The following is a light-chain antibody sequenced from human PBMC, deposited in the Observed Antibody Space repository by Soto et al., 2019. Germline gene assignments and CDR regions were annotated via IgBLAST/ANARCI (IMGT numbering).Light chain of an antibody. CDR3: QQYHNWPIT. CDR1: QSVSSN. J-gene: IGKJ5*01. V-gene: IGKV3-15*01. CDR2: DAS. Sequence: IVLTQAPATLTLSPGESATLSCRASQSVSSNLAWHQQKPGQAPRILMYDASTRATGISARFSGSGSGTEFTPTISSLQSEDFAVYYCQQYHNWPITFGQGTRLEIK.